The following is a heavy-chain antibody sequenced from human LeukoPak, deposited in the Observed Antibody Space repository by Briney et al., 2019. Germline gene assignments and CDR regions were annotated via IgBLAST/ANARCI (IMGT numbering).Heavy chain of an antibody. V-gene: IGHV1-46*01. CDR3: ARDQAGYGSGSYYLDY. J-gene: IGHJ4*02. CDR2: INPSGGST. Sequence: ASVKVSCKASGYTFTGYYMHWVRQAPGQGLEWMGIINPSGGSTSYAQKFQGRVTMTRDTSTSTVYMELSSLRSEDTAVYYCARDQAGYGSGSYYLDYWGQGTLVTVSS. CDR1: GYTFTGYY. D-gene: IGHD3-10*01.